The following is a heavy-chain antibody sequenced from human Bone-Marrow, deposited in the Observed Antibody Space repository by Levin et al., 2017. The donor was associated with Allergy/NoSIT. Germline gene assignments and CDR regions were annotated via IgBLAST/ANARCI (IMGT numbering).Heavy chain of an antibody. Sequence: PGESLKISCKASGYTFTSYYINWVRQAPGQGLEWMGWINPNSGATGYGQAFLGRVTMTRDTSLNTAYMALTRLTSDDTAVYYCAKVGGYCSGGGCYDGDDLWGQGTLITVSS. CDR3: AKVGGYCSGGGCYDGDDL. V-gene: IGHV1-2*02. D-gene: IGHD2-15*01. CDR1: GYTFTSYY. CDR2: INPNSGAT. J-gene: IGHJ5*02.